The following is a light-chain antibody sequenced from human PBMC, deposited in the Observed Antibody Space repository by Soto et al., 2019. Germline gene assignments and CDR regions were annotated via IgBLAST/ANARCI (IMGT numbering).Light chain of an antibody. CDR3: SSYTNSSAPFV. CDR2: EVS. V-gene: IGLV2-14*01. J-gene: IGLJ1*01. Sequence: SALPQPPSVSRSPRLPITISPSGTSSDAGGHNSVSWYHQHPGKAPKLMIYEVSNRPSGVSNSFSGPNSSHTASLTISGQHADDEADYYCSSYTNSSAPFVFGTGTKVTVL. CDR1: SSDAGGHNS.